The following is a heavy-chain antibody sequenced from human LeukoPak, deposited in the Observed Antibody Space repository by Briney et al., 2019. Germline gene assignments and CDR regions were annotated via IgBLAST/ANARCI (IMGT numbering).Heavy chain of an antibody. CDR2: IIPILGIP. CDR1: GGTFSSYA. CDR3: ARDRVAAAGNFDF. Sequence: ASVKVSCKASGGTFSSYAISWVRQAPGQGLEWMGRIIPILGIPNYAQKFAGRGTITADKSTTTAYMELSSLTSEDTGMYYCARDRVAAAGNFDFWGQGTLVTVSS. V-gene: IGHV1-69*04. D-gene: IGHD6-13*01. J-gene: IGHJ4*02.